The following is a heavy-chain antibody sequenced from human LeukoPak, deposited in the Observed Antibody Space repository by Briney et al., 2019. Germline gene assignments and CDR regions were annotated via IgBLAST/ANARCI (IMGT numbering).Heavy chain of an antibody. D-gene: IGHD3-10*01. J-gene: IGHJ4*02. V-gene: IGHV3-33*01. Sequence: PGGSLRLSCAASRFTFTNYGMHWVRQAPGKGLEWVAVVWSDGTIKYYADSVKGRFTISRDNSKNTVYLQMNSLRAEDTAVYYCARDHVIRQAPPGFWGQGTLVTVSS. CDR3: ARDHVIRQAPPGF. CDR2: VWSDGTIK. CDR1: RFTFTNYG.